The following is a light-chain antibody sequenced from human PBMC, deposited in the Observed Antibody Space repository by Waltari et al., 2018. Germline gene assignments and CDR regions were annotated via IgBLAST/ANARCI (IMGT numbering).Light chain of an antibody. J-gene: IGKJ1*01. CDR1: QGINNW. CDR2: AAS. CDR3: QQGNSFPPT. Sequence: DIQMTQSPSSVSASVGDRVTITCRASQGINNWLAWYQQQPGKAPKLLIYAASILQTGVPSRFSGSGSGTDFTLTVNNLQPEDFVTYFCQQGNSFPPTFGQGTKVEVK. V-gene: IGKV1-12*01.